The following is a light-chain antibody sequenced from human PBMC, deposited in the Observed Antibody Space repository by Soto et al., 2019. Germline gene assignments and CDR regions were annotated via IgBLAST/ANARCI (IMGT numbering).Light chain of an antibody. J-gene: IGLJ2*01. Sequence: QSVLTQPPSASGTPGQRVTISCSGSSSNIGSNAVNWYQQLPGTAPKLVIYSNNQRPSGVPDRFSGSKSGTSASLTISGLQAEDEADYYCSSYTSGSTDVVFGGGTKVTVL. CDR3: SSYTSGSTDVV. V-gene: IGLV1-44*01. CDR2: SNN. CDR1: SSNIGSNA.